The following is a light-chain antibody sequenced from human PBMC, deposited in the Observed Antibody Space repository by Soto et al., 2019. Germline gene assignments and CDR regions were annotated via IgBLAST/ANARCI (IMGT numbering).Light chain of an antibody. Sequence: DIQMTQSPSSVSASVGGRVTMNCRASEVINTFLAWYQQKPGKAPKLLTYAAYSFQRDVPSRFSGSGSGTDFTLTISSLQPEDFATYYCQQSKSFPLTFGGGTKVEIK. CDR3: QQSKSFPLT. CDR1: EVINTF. V-gene: IGKV1-12*01. J-gene: IGKJ4*01. CDR2: AAY.